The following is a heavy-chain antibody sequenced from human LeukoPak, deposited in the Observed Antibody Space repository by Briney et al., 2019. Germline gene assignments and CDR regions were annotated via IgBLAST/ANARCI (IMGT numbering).Heavy chain of an antibody. J-gene: IGHJ6*03. D-gene: IGHD2-15*01. CDR2: IIPIFGTA. CDR1: GGTFSSYA. Sequence: SVKVSCKASGGTFSSYAISWVRQAPGQGLEWMGGIIPIFGTANYAQKFQGRVTITADKSTSTAYMELSSLRSEDTAVYYCARFRKYCSGGSCYYYYMDVWGKGTTVTVSS. CDR3: ARFRKYCSGGSCYYYYMDV. V-gene: IGHV1-69*06.